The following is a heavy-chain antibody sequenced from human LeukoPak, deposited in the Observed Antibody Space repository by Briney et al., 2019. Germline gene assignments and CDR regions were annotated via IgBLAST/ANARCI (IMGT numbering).Heavy chain of an antibody. D-gene: IGHD3-3*01. J-gene: IGHJ3*02. CDR3: ARASPVGDAFDI. Sequence: GGSLRLSCAASGFTFSSYWMHWVRQAPGKGLVWVSRINTDGSSTSYADSVKGRFTISRDNAKNTLYLQMNSLRAGDTAVYYCARASPVGDAFDIWGQGTMVTVSS. CDR1: GFTFSSYW. CDR2: INTDGSST. V-gene: IGHV3-74*01.